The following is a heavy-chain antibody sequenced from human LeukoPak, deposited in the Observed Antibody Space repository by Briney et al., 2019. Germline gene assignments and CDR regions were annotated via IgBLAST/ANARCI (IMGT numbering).Heavy chain of an antibody. CDR1: GGSISSYY. CDR3: ARHPSGRMWLQQGGWFDP. Sequence: SETLSLTCTVSGGSISSYYWSWIRQPPGKGLEWIGYIFYSGTTNYNPSLKSRVTISVDTSKNQFSLKLTSVTAADTAVYYCARHPSGRMWLQQGGWFDPWGQGTLVTVSS. CDR2: IFYSGTT. D-gene: IGHD5-24*01. V-gene: IGHV4-59*08. J-gene: IGHJ5*02.